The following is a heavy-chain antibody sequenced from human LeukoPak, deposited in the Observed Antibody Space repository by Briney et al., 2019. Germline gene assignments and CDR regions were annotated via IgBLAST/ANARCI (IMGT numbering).Heavy chain of an antibody. CDR1: GVSISSYF. V-gene: IGHV4-59*08. J-gene: IGHJ4*02. CDR2: IYYSGST. D-gene: IGHD6-19*01. Sequence: PSETLSLTCAVSGVSISSYFWSWVRQPPGKGLEWIGYIYYSGSTNYNPSLKSRVTMSVDTSKNQFSLKLSSVTAADTAVYYCARIDRAVAGTIDYWGQGTLVTVSS. CDR3: ARIDRAVAGTIDY.